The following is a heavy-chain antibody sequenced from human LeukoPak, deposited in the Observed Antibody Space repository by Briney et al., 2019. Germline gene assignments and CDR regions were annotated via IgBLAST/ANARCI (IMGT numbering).Heavy chain of an antibody. Sequence: GGSLGLSCAASGFTFSSYAMHWVRQAPGKGLEWVAVISYDGSNKYYADSVKGRFTISRDNSKNTLYLQMNSLRAEDTAVYYCARDRDIVGAGTFDYWGQGTLVTVSS. V-gene: IGHV3-30-3*01. J-gene: IGHJ4*02. D-gene: IGHD1-26*01. CDR1: GFTFSSYA. CDR3: ARDRDIVGAGTFDY. CDR2: ISYDGSNK.